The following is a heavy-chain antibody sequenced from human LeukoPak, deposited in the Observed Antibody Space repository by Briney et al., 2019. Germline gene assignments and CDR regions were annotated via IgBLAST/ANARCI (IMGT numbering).Heavy chain of an antibody. D-gene: IGHD3-10*01. CDR1: GFTFSSYW. Sequence: GGSLRLSCAASGFTFSSYWMHWVRQAPGKGLVWVSRINSDGSSTSYADSVKGRFTISRDNAKNTLYLQMNSLRAEDTAVYYCASTYYYGSGSYYIYYYGMDVWGKGTTVTVPS. V-gene: IGHV3-74*01. CDR3: ASTYYYGSGSYYIYYYGMDV. CDR2: INSDGSST. J-gene: IGHJ6*04.